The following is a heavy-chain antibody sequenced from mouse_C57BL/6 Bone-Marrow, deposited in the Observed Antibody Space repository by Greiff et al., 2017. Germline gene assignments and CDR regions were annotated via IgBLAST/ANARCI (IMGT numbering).Heavy chain of an antibody. Sequence: VQLKQSGPVLVKPGASVKMSCKASGYTFTDYYMNWVKQSHGKSLEWIGVINPYNGGTSYNQKFKGKATLTVDKSSSTAYMELNSLTSEDSAVYYCARFGYDAMDYWGQGTSVTVSS. CDR1: GYTFTDYY. CDR3: ARFGYDAMDY. J-gene: IGHJ4*01. CDR2: INPYNGGT. V-gene: IGHV1-19*01.